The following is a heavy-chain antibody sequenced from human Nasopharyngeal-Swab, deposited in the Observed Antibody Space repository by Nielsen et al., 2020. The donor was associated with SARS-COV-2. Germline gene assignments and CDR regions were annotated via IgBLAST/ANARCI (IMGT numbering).Heavy chain of an antibody. D-gene: IGHD4-17*01. J-gene: IGHJ6*02. CDR2: ISSSGSTI. Sequence: WIRQPPGKGLEWVSYISSSGSTIYYADSVKGRFTIPRDNAKNSLYLRMNSLRAEDTAVYYCARSTTVRSWNYYGVDVWGQGTTVTVSS. V-gene: IGHV3-48*03. CDR3: ARSTTVRSWNYYGVDV.